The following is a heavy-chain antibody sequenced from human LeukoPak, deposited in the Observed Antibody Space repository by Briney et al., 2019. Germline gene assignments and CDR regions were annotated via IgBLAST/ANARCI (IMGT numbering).Heavy chain of an antibody. Sequence: GGSLRLSCAASGFIVSSDFMNWVRQAPGKGLEWVSAMNSGGSTFYADSVKGRFIISRDNSKNTLYLQMNSLRAEDTAVYYCARVGSSSWIDYWGQGTLVTVSS. D-gene: IGHD6-13*01. V-gene: IGHV3-53*01. CDR1: GFIVSSDF. CDR2: MNSGGST. J-gene: IGHJ4*02. CDR3: ARVGSSSWIDY.